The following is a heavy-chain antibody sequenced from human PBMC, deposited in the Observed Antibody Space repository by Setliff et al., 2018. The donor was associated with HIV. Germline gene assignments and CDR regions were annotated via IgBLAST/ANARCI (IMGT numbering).Heavy chain of an antibody. J-gene: IGHJ3*01. D-gene: IGHD3-3*01. CDR3: ARDRGPNNSFWRGTKKTHAFDL. CDR1: GGTFSNYT. CDR2: IIPTLNVA. Sequence: SVKVSCKASGGTFSNYTLSWVRQAPGQSLEWMGRIIPTLNVANDAPKFQGRVTITADKSTSTVYMELSSLTSEDTAMYYCARDRGPNNSFWRGTKKTHAFDLWGQGTMVTVSS. V-gene: IGHV1-69*04.